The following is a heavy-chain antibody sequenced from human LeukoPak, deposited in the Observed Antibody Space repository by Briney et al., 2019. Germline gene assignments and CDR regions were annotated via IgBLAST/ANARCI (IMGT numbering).Heavy chain of an antibody. CDR2: ISGSGDTT. CDR1: GFTFSSYV. D-gene: IGHD3-10*01. J-gene: IGHJ4*02. V-gene: IGHV3-23*01. CDR3: AKKITTSASGSHDS. Sequence: GGSLRLSCAASGFTFSSYVMTWVRQAPGKGLEWVSVISGSGDTTYYAYSVKGRFTISRDNSKNTLYLQMNSLRAEDTAVYYCAKKITTSASGSHDSWGQGTLVTVSS.